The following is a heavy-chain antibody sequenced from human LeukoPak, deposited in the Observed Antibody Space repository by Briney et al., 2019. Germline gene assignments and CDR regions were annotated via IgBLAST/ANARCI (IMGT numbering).Heavy chain of an antibody. D-gene: IGHD2-2*01. J-gene: IGHJ6*02. Sequence: GGSLRLSCAASGFSFSSYGMRWVRQAPGKGLEWVGDIWYDGSHTYYADSVKGRFTISRDNSMNTLYMQMNSLRGEDTAVYYCVRGGYCSGTSCAHYDGMDVWGQGTTVTVSS. CDR2: IWYDGSHT. V-gene: IGHV3-33*01. CDR3: VRGGYCSGTSCAHYDGMDV. CDR1: GFSFSSYG.